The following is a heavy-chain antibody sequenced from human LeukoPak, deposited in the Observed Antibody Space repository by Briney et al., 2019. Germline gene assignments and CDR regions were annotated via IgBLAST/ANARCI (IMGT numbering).Heavy chain of an antibody. J-gene: IGHJ5*02. D-gene: IGHD2-15*01. CDR3: ARVYCSGGSCYGGHWFDP. V-gene: IGHV1-18*01. Sequence: ASVKVSCKASGYTFTSYGFSWVRQAPGQGLEWMGWISAYNGNTNYAQKLQGRITMTTDTSTSTAYMELRSLRSDDTAVYYCARVYCSGGSCYGGHWFDPWGQGTLVTVS. CDR1: GYTFTSYG. CDR2: ISAYNGNT.